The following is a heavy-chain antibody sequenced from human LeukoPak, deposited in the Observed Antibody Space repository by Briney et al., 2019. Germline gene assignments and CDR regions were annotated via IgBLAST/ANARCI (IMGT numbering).Heavy chain of an antibody. CDR2: ISYDGSNK. J-gene: IGHJ5*02. D-gene: IGHD5-12*01. Sequence: PGGSLRLSCAASGFTFSSYAMHWVRQAPGKGLEWVVVISYDGSNKYYADSVKGRFTISRDNSKNTLYLQMNSLRAEDTAVYYCARAKYSGYAWGQGTLVTVSS. CDR1: GFTFSSYA. CDR3: ARAKYSGYA. V-gene: IGHV3-30-3*01.